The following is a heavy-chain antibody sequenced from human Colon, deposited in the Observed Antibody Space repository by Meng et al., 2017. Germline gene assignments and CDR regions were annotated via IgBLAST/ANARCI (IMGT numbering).Heavy chain of an antibody. CDR1: GFTVRSNY. J-gene: IGHJ4*02. V-gene: IGHV3-53*01. D-gene: IGHD4-17*01. Sequence: GESLKISCAASGFTVRSNYMSWVRQAPGKGLEWVSVIYSGGSTYYADSVKGRFTISRDNSKNTLYLQMNSLRAEDTAVYYCARAMTYGDYPLDYWGQGTLVTVSS. CDR3: ARAMTYGDYPLDY. CDR2: IYSGGST.